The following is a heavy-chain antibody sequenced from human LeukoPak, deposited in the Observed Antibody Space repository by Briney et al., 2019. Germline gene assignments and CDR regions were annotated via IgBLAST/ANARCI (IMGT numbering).Heavy chain of an antibody. D-gene: IGHD3-22*01. CDR1: GFVFSSYG. V-gene: IGHV3-23*01. CDR2: ISGSGGST. J-gene: IGHJ5*02. CDR3: AKRRHYYDSSEYNWFDP. Sequence: GGSLRLSCAASGFVFSSYGMSWVRQPPGKGLEWVSAISGSGGSTYYADSVKGRFTISRDNSKNTLYLQMNSLRAEDTAVYYCAKRRHYYDSSEYNWFDPWGQGTLVTVSS.